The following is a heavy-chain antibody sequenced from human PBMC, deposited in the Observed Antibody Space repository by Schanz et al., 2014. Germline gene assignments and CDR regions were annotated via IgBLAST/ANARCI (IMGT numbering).Heavy chain of an antibody. V-gene: IGHV3-13*04. Sequence: VYLVESGGDLVKPGGSLRLSCAASGFTFSSYDMHWVRQVTGKGLEWVSGIGTAGDTYYPDSVKGRFTISRENAQNSLFLQLNTLRAGDTAVYYCARVVGSGWHYFALWGQGTLVTVSS. CDR2: IGTAGDT. J-gene: IGHJ4*02. D-gene: IGHD6-19*01. CDR1: GFTFSSYD. CDR3: ARVVGSGWHYFAL.